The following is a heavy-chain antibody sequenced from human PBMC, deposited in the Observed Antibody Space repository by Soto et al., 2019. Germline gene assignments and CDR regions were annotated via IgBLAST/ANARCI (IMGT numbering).Heavy chain of an antibody. CDR1: GFTFSTHA. CDR2: VSSDGSNK. CDR3: ARDQTGITTAGGGRIDH. Sequence: QVQLVESGGGVVQPGRSLRLSCAASGFTFSTHAMHWVRQAPGKGLECVAIVSSDGSNKYYADSVKGRFTIPRDNSKNTPYLQMSGPTPEDTAVYYCARDQTGITTAGGGRIDHWGQGTLVTVSS. V-gene: IGHV3-30-3*01. J-gene: IGHJ4*02. D-gene: IGHD6-13*01.